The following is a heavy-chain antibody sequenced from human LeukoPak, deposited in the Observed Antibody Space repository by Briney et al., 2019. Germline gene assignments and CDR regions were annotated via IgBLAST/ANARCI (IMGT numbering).Heavy chain of an antibody. J-gene: IGHJ5*02. CDR1: GYTFANYG. CDR2: ISAYNGNT. CDR3: ARARLRRFKLGLSAAINWFDP. D-gene: IGHD2-2*02. Sequence: AASVKVSCKASGYTFANYGISWVRQAPGQGLEWMGWISAYNGNTNYAQKLQGRVTMTADTSTSTAYMELRSLRSDDTAVYYCARARLRRFKLGLSAAINWFDPWGQGTLVTVSS. V-gene: IGHV1-18*01.